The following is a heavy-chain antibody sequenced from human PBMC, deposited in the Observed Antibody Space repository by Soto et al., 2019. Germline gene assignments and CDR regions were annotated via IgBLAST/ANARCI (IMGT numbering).Heavy chain of an antibody. J-gene: IGHJ4*02. V-gene: IGHV3-30*03. CDR3: ARPGRDFWSGRYYFDY. Sequence: VQLVESGGGVVQPGKSLRLSCAASGFAFSSYGMHWVRQAPGKGLEWVAVISYDGSVSYDGSHKYYADSVKGRFTISRDNSKNTLYLQMNSLRAEDTAVYYCARPGRDFWSGRYYFDYWGQGTLVTVSS. D-gene: IGHD3-3*01. CDR1: GFAFSSYG. CDR2: ISYDGSVSYDGSHK.